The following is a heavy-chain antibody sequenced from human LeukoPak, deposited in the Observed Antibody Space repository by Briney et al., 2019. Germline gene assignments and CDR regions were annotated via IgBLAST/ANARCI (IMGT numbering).Heavy chain of an antibody. CDR3: ARWDLPYYYGMDV. CDR2: IYYSGST. V-gene: IGHV4-59*01. D-gene: IGHD1-26*01. Sequence: PSETLSLTCIVSGASISSYYWSWIRQPPGKGLEWIGYIYYSGSTNYNPSLKSRVTISVDTSKNQFSLKLSSVTAADTAVYYCARWDLPYYYGMDVWGQGTTVTVSS. CDR1: GASISSYY. J-gene: IGHJ6*02.